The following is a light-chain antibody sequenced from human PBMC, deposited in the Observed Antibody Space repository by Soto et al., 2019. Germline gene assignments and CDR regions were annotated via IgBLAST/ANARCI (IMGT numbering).Light chain of an antibody. J-gene: IGLJ1*01. CDR2: EVN. CDR1: SSDVGGYNY. V-gene: IGLV2-8*01. CDR3: TSYAGGNNV. Sequence: QSALTQPPSASGSPGQSVTISCTGTSSDVGGYNYVSWYQQHPGKVPKLMVYEVNKRPSGVPDRFSGSKSGNTVSLTVSGLQAEDEADYYCTSYAGGNNVFGTGTKFTVL.